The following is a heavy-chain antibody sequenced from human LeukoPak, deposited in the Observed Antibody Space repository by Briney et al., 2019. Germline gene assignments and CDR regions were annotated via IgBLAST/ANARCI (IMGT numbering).Heavy chain of an antibody. CDR3: AREKKSDTAMWVNAFDI. CDR1: GYTFTSYA. Sequence: GASVKVSCKASGYTFTSYAMHWVRQAPGQRLEWMGWINAGNGNTKYSQKFQGRVTITRDTSASTAYMELSSLRSEDTAVYYCAREKKSDTAMWVNAFDIWGQGTMVTVSS. J-gene: IGHJ3*02. CDR2: INAGNGNT. D-gene: IGHD5-18*01. V-gene: IGHV1-3*01.